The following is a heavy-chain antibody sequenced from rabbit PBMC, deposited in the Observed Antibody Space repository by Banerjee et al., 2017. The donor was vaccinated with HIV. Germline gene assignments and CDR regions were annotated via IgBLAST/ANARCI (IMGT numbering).Heavy chain of an antibody. CDR2: IYIGDGST. J-gene: IGHJ4*01. CDR1: GFSLSSSYW. V-gene: IGHV1S40*01. Sequence: QSLEESGGDLVKPGASPTLTCIASGFSLSSSYWICWVRQAPGKGLEWIACIYIGDGSTYYASWAKGRFTISKTSSTTVTLQMASLTAADTATYFCARDGNLWGPGTLVTVS. CDR3: ARDGNL.